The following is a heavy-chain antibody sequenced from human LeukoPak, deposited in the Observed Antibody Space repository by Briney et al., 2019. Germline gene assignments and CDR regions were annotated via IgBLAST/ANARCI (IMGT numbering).Heavy chain of an antibody. V-gene: IGHV2-70*11. J-gene: IGHJ4*02. CDR2: IDWDDGT. D-gene: IGHD4-17*01. Sequence: SGPALVKPTQTLTRTCTFSGFSLSTSGMCVTWIRQPPGKALEWLARIDWDDGTYYSTSLKTRLTISKDTSKNQVVLTMTDMDPVDTATYYCARIPPCGEQDYWGQGTLVTVSS. CDR1: GFSLSTSGMC. CDR3: ARIPPCGEQDY.